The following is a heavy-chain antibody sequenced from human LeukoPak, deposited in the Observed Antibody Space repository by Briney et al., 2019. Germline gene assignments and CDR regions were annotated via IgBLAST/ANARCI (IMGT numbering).Heavy chain of an antibody. D-gene: IGHD6-19*01. Sequence: SGGSLRLSCAASGFTFSSYGMHWVRQAPGKGLEWVAFIRYDGSNKYYADSVKGRFTISRDNSKNTLYLQMNSLRAEDTAVYYCAKDRIAVDGYYYYYYMDVWGEGTTVTVSS. V-gene: IGHV3-30*02. CDR2: IRYDGSNK. CDR1: GFTFSSYG. J-gene: IGHJ6*03. CDR3: AKDRIAVDGYYYYYYMDV.